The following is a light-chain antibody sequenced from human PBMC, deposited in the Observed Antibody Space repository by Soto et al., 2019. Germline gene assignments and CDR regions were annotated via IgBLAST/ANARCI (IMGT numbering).Light chain of an antibody. CDR3: CSYAGSNTYV. Sequence: QSVLTQPPSASGSPGQSVTIPCTGTSSDVSTYKYVSWYQQRPGKAPKLMIYEDTKRPSGIPDRFSGSKSGNTASLTVSGLQAEDEADYFCCSYAGSNTYVFGTGTKVTVL. V-gene: IGLV2-8*01. CDR2: EDT. J-gene: IGLJ1*01. CDR1: SSDVSTYKY.